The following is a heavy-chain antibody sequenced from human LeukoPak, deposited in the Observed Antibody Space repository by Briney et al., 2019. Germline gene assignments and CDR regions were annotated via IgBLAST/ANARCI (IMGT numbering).Heavy chain of an antibody. CDR1: GFTFSDYG. D-gene: IGHD2-8*01. CDR3: ANEMVTHYSDY. V-gene: IGHV3-30*18. CDR2: ISYDGINK. J-gene: IGHJ4*02. Sequence: GGSLRLSCAASGFTFSDYGMHWVRQAPGKGLEWVAVISYDGINKYYTGSVKGRFTISRDNSKNTLYLQMNSLRAEDTAVYYCANEMVTHYSDYWGQGTLVTVSS.